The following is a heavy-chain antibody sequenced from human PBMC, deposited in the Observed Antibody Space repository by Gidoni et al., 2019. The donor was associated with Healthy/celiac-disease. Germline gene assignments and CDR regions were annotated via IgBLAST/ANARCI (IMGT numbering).Heavy chain of an antibody. CDR3: ARGWAAAHTPTGY. V-gene: IGHV3-33*01. Sequence: QVQLVESGGGVVQPGRSLRLSCPASGFTFSSYGMHWVRQAPGKGLEWVAVIWYDGSNKYYADSVKGRFTISRDNSKNTLYLQMNSLRAEDTAVYYCARGWAAAHTPTGYWGQGTLVTVSS. CDR2: IWYDGSNK. D-gene: IGHD6-13*01. J-gene: IGHJ4*02. CDR1: GFTFSSYG.